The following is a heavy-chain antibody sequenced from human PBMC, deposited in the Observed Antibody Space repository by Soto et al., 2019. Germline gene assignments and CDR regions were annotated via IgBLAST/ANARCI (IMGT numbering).Heavy chain of an antibody. CDR1: GGSISSSNW. Sequence: SETLSLTCAVSGGSISSSNWWSWVRQPPGKGLEWIGEIYHSGSTNYNPSLKSRVTISVDKSKNQFSLKLSSVTAADTAVYYCARIYCGGDCSSIDYYYYGMDVWGQGTTVT. CDR3: ARIYCGGDCSSIDYYYYGMDV. J-gene: IGHJ6*02. V-gene: IGHV4-4*02. CDR2: IYHSGST. D-gene: IGHD2-21*02.